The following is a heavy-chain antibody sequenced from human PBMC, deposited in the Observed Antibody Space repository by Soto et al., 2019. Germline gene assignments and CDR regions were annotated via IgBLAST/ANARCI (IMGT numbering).Heavy chain of an antibody. V-gene: IGHV4-31*03. CDR3: ASFIAAAGHFDY. D-gene: IGHD6-13*01. CDR1: GGSISSGGYY. J-gene: IGHJ4*02. CDR2: IYYSGST. Sequence: QVQLQESGPGLVKPSQTLSLTCTVSGGSISSGGYYWSWIRQHPGKGLEWIGYIYYSGSTYYNPSPKRRXXTXVXXSKNQFSLKLSSVTAADTAVYYCASFIAAAGHFDYWGQGTLVTVSS.